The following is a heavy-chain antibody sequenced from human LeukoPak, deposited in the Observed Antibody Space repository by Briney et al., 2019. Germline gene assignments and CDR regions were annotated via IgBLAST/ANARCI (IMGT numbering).Heavy chain of an antibody. CDR1: GFTFSNYR. V-gene: IGHV3-48*01. J-gene: IGHJ4*02. CDR3: ARGVSTSGGYYFDC. D-gene: IGHD3-22*01. Sequence: TGGSLRLSCAASGFTFSNYRMNWVRQAPGKGLEWVSYISSGNNSIYYADPVKGRLTIPRDNDNNVMYFKMNIRRADETAVYFCARGVSTSGGYYFDCWGQGILVTVSS. CDR2: ISSGNNSI.